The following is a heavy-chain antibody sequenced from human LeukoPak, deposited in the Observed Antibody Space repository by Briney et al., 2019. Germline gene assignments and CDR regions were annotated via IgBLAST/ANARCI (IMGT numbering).Heavy chain of an antibody. J-gene: IGHJ4*02. CDR1: GGSFSDYY. D-gene: IGHD2-2*01. CDR3: AREYCSITSCYGYFDY. V-gene: IGHV4-34*01. Sequence: PSETLSLTCAVYGGSFSDYYWSWIRQPPGKGLEWIGEINHSGSTNYKPSLKSRVTISVDTSKNQFSLKLSSVTAADTAVYYCAREYCSITSCYGYFDYWGQGTLVTVSP. CDR2: INHSGST.